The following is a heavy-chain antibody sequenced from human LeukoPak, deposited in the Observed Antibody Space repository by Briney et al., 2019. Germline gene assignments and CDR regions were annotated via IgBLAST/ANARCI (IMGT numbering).Heavy chain of an antibody. CDR1: GFTFSTYA. D-gene: IGHD6-19*01. J-gene: IGHJ4*02. Sequence: GGSLRLSCAASGFTFSTYAVNWVRQAPGKGLEWVSTISGSGDSTYYADSVKGRFTISRDNSKDTLYLQMSSVRVDDTAVYYCARDCDSSGFDYWGQGTLVTVSS. CDR2: ISGSGDST. V-gene: IGHV3-23*01. CDR3: ARDCDSSGFDY.